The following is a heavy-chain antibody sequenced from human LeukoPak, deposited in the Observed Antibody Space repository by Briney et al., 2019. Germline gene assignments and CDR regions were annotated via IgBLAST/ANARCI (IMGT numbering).Heavy chain of an antibody. D-gene: IGHD2-15*01. J-gene: IGHJ4*02. CDR1: GGSISSYY. Sequence: PSETLSLTCTVSGGSISSYYWSWIRQPPGKGLEWIGYIYYSGRTNYNPSLKSRVTISLDTSKNQFSLKLSSVTAADTAVFYCAGGIDTDNFEYWGQGTLVTVSS. CDR3: AGGIDTDNFEY. V-gene: IGHV4-59*01. CDR2: IYYSGRT.